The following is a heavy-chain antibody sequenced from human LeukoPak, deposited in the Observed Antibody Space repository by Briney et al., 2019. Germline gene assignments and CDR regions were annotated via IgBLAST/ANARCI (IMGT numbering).Heavy chain of an antibody. V-gene: IGHV3-7*01. Sequence: GGSLRLSCAASGFTFSSYWMSWVRQAPGKGLEWAANIKQDGSEKYYVDSVKGRFTISRDNAKNSLYLQMNSLRAEDTAVYYCARDYDRNAFDIWGQGTMVTVSS. J-gene: IGHJ3*02. CDR2: IKQDGSEK. CDR3: ARDYDRNAFDI. D-gene: IGHD3-22*01. CDR1: GFTFSSYW.